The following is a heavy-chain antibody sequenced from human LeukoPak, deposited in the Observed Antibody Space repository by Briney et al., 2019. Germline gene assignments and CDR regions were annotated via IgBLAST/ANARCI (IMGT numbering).Heavy chain of an antibody. V-gene: IGHV3-30*04. J-gene: IGHJ4*02. D-gene: IGHD2-8*02. CDR2: ISYDGSDK. CDR1: GFTFSNYA. Sequence: GGSLRLSCAASGFTFSNYAMHWVRQAPGKGLEWVAAISYDGSDKYYADSVKGRFTISRDNSKSTLSLQMNSLRAEDTAIYYCATYRQVLLPFESWGQGTLVTVSS. CDR3: ATYRQVLLPFES.